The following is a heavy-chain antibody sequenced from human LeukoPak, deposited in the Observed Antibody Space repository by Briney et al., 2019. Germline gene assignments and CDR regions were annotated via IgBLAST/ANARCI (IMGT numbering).Heavy chain of an antibody. CDR2: IYYSGST. CDR3: ARALIAVAGTDWFDP. J-gene: IGHJ5*02. CDR1: GGSISSSSYY. D-gene: IGHD6-19*01. V-gene: IGHV4-39*07. Sequence: SSETLSLTCTVSGGSISSSSYYWGWIRQPPGKGLEWIGSIYYSGSTYYNPSLKSRVTISVDTSKNQFSLKLSSVTAADTAVYYCARALIAVAGTDWFDPWGQGTLVTVSS.